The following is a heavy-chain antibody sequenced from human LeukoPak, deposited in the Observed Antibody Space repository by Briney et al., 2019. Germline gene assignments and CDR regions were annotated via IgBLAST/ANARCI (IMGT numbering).Heavy chain of an antibody. Sequence: PGGSLRLSCAASGFMFSSNWMSWVRLAPGKGLEWVANIKEDGTETYYVDSVKGRFTISRDNAKNSLYLQMNSLRVEDTAVYYCANQEEPIYGPPDYWGQGTLVTVSS. D-gene: IGHD1-14*01. CDR2: IKEDGTET. CDR3: ANQEEPIYGPPDY. J-gene: IGHJ4*02. V-gene: IGHV3-7*03. CDR1: GFMFSSNW.